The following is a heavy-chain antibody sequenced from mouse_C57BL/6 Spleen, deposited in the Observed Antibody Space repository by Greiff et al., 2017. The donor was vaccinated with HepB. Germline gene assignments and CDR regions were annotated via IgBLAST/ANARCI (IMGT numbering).Heavy chain of an antibody. V-gene: IGHV1-69*01. CDR1: GYTFTSYW. CDR2: IDPSDSYT. CDR3: ARRRTAYYDD. Sequence: QVQLQQPGAELVMPGASVKLSCKASGYTFTSYWMHWVKQRPGQGLEWIGGIDPSDSYTNYNQKFKGKSTLTVDKSSSTAYMQLSSLTSEDSAVYYCARRRTAYYDDWGQGTTLTVSS. J-gene: IGHJ2*01.